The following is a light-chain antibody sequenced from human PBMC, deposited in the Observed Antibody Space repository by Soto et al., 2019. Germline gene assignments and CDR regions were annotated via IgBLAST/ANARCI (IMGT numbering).Light chain of an antibody. CDR2: GAS. Sequence: EIVLTQSPGTLSLSPGERATLSCRASQSIANTYLAWYQQKPGQAPRLLIYGASSRATGIPDRFSGSGSGTDFTLTITRLVPEDFAVYCCQQYDTSPPFTFGQGTKLEI. J-gene: IGKJ2*01. V-gene: IGKV3-20*01. CDR1: QSIANTY. CDR3: QQYDTSPPFT.